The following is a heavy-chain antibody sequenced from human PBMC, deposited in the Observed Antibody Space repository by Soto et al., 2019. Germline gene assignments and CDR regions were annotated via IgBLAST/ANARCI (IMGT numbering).Heavy chain of an antibody. V-gene: IGHV3-9*01. CDR3: VGESLSGGADG. CDR1: GFTVRGSA. J-gene: IGHJ6*02. CDR2: IYGSGAV. D-gene: IGHD3-10*01. Sequence: EVQLVESGGGLVQPGRSLRLSCAASGFTVRGSAMHWVRQVKGGGLEWVAGIYGSGAVGYVGAVRGRFTISRDVAKNSLHLQMISLRVEDTALYYWVGESLSGGADGWGQGTMVTVSS.